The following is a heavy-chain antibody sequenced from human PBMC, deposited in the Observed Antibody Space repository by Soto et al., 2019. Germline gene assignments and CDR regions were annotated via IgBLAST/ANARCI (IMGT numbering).Heavy chain of an antibody. V-gene: IGHV3-23*01. CDR2: ISASGGDT. CDR1: GFTFSTYA. Sequence: EAQMLESGGGSVQPEGSLRLSCAASGFTFSTYAVAWVRQSPGKGLEWVSSISASGGDTWYADSVKGRFTISRDNSKNTLYLQMNSLRVEDTAVYYCARRPTATASWGQGTLVTVSS. D-gene: IGHD1-1*01. J-gene: IGHJ5*02. CDR3: ARRPTATAS.